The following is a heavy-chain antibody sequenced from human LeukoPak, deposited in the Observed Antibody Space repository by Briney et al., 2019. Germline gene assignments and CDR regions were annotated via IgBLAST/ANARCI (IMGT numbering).Heavy chain of an antibody. Sequence: GGSLRLSCAASGFTFSSYWMHWVRQAPGKGLEWVSAISGSGGSTYYADSVKGRSTISRDNSKNTLYLQMNSLRAEDTAVYYCAKFVLTATPYYFDYWGQGTLVTVSS. J-gene: IGHJ4*02. CDR2: ISGSGGST. CDR1: GFTFSSYW. D-gene: IGHD2-15*01. V-gene: IGHV3-23*01. CDR3: AKFVLTATPYYFDY.